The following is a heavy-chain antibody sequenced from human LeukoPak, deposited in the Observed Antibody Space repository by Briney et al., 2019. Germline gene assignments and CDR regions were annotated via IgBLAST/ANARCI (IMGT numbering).Heavy chain of an antibody. CDR1: GFTFINYW. V-gene: IGHV3-74*01. CDR2: INSDGSST. CDR3: ATGIGQYYDY. D-gene: IGHD3-10*01. Sequence: AGGSLRLSCAASGFTFINYWMHWVRQVPGKGLEWVSRINSDGSSTIYADSVKGRFTISRDNARNTLYLQMNGLRAEDSAVYYCATGIGQYYDYWGQGTLVTVSS. J-gene: IGHJ4*02.